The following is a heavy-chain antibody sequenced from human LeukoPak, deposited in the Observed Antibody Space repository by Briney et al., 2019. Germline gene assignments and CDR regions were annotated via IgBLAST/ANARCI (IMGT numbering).Heavy chain of an antibody. CDR2: IYYSGST. J-gene: IGHJ4*02. CDR1: GGSISSYY. D-gene: IGHD6-19*01. CDR3: ASLYSSGWYVYYFDY. Sequence: SETLSLTCTVSGGSISSYYWSWIRQPPGKGLEWIGYIYYSGSTNYNPSLKSRVTISVDTSKNQFSLKLSSVTAADTAVYYCASLYSSGWYVYYFDYWGQGTLVTVSS. V-gene: IGHV4-59*01.